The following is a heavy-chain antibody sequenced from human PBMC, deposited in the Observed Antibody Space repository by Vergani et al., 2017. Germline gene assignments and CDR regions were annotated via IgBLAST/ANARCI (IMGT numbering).Heavy chain of an antibody. CDR3: ARETKQQLVPALDY. Sequence: QVQLQESGPGLVKPSQTLSLTCTVSGGSISSGGYYWSWIRQHPGKGLEWIGYIYYSGSTYYNPSLKSRVTISVDTSKNQFSLKLSSVTAADTAVYYCARETKQQLVPALDYWGQGTLVTVSS. V-gene: IGHV4-31*03. D-gene: IGHD6-13*01. J-gene: IGHJ4*02. CDR2: IYYSGST. CDR1: GGSISSGGYY.